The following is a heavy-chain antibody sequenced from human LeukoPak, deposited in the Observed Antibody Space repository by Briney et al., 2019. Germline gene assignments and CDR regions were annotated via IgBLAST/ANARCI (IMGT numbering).Heavy chain of an antibody. CDR3: ARGTWYSSGWTYFDY. CDR1: GFTVSSNY. V-gene: IGHV3-53*01. Sequence: PGGSLRLSCAASGFTVSSNYMSWVRQAPGKGLEWVSVIYSGGSTYYADSVKDRFTISRDNSKNTLYLQMNSLRAEDTAVYYCARGTWYSSGWTYFDYWGQGTLVTVSS. CDR2: IYSGGST. D-gene: IGHD6-19*01. J-gene: IGHJ4*02.